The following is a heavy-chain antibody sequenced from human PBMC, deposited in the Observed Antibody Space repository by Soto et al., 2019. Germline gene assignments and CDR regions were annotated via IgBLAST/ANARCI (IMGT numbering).Heavy chain of an antibody. CDR2: ISYDGSNK. D-gene: IGHD2-15*01. Sequence: GGSLRLSCAASGFTFSSYGMHWVRQAPGKGLEWVAVISYDGSNKYYADSVKGRFTISRDNSKNTLYLQMNSLRAEDTAVYCCAKDCASGGSCYRSYWGQGTLVTVSS. V-gene: IGHV3-30*18. CDR3: AKDCASGGSCYRSY. J-gene: IGHJ4*02. CDR1: GFTFSSYG.